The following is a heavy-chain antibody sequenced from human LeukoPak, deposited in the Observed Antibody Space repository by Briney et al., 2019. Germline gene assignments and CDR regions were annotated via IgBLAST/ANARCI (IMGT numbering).Heavy chain of an antibody. Sequence: PSETLSLTCAVYGGSFSGYYWSWIRQPPGKGLEGIGEINHSGSTNYNPCLKSRVTISVDTSKNQFSLKLSSVTAADTAVYYCARGRSSSWTPHYYYSYGMDVWGKGTTVTVSS. D-gene: IGHD6-13*01. CDR2: INHSGST. CDR1: GGSFSGYY. J-gene: IGHJ6*04. CDR3: ARGRSSSWTPHYYYSYGMDV. V-gene: IGHV4-34*01.